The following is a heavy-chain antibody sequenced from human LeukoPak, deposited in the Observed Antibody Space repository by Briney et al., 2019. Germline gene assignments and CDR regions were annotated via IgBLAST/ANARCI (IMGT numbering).Heavy chain of an antibody. CDR3: AKSSRGIAAAGIYY. CDR1: GFTFSNFW. D-gene: IGHD6-13*01. J-gene: IGHJ4*02. V-gene: IGHV3-23*01. CDR2: ISGSGGST. Sequence: GGSLRLSCTASGFTFSNFWMGWVRQAPGKGLEWVSAISGSGGSTYYADSVKGRFTISRDNSKNTLYLQMNSLRAEDTAVYYCAKSSRGIAAAGIYYWGQGTLVTVSS.